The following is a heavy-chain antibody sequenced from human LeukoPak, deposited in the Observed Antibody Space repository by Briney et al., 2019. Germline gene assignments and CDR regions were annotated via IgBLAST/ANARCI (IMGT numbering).Heavy chain of an antibody. Sequence: PSETLSLTCTVSGGSISSSSYYWGWIRQPPGKGLEWIGSIYYSGSTYYNPSLKSRVTISVDTSKNQFSLKLSSVTAADTAVYYCARYIMAAAGLTPPDYWGQGTLVTASS. D-gene: IGHD6-13*01. CDR2: IYYSGST. J-gene: IGHJ4*02. CDR1: GGSISSSSYY. V-gene: IGHV4-39*07. CDR3: ARYIMAAAGLTPPDY.